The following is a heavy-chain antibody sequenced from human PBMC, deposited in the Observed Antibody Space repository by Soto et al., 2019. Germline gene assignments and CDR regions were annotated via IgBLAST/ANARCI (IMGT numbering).Heavy chain of an antibody. J-gene: IGHJ5*02. CDR3: AKDHIRITRVPGCDP. V-gene: IGHV3-30*18. CDR2: ISYDGSNK. CDR1: GFTFSSYG. Sequence: QVQLVESGGGVVQPGRSLRLSCAASGFTFSSYGMHWVRQAPGKGLEWVAVISYDGSNKYYADSVKGRFTISRDNSKNTLYLHMNRLRAEDTAVYYCAKDHIRITRVPGCDPWVQGTLVTVSS. D-gene: IGHD3-10*01.